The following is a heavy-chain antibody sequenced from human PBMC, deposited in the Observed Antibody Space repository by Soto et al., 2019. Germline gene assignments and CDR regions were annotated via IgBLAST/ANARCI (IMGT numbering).Heavy chain of an antibody. CDR1: GGLIRRGNW. CDR2: IYHRGSS. V-gene: IGHV4-4*02. D-gene: IGHD6-19*01. J-gene: IGHJ4*02. CDR3: ARKSDDSGCYYFDD. Sequence: PSETLSLTCAVSGGLIRRGNWWTSVRQAPGKGLEWIGEIYHRGSSKYHPSLQSRVTLSVDKSKNQFSLKLNSVTAADTAMYYCARKSDDSGCYYFDDWGLGTLVT.